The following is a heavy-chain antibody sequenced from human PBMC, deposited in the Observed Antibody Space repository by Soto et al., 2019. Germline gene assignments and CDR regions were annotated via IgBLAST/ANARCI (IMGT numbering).Heavy chain of an antibody. CDR3: ASSYGTSWYGDY. V-gene: IGHV1-69*01. CDR1: GGTFNNYA. Sequence: VQLVQSGAEVKQPGSSVKVSCKASGGTFNNYAVTWVRKAPGQGLEWMGGIIPSSGTPNYAQRFQDRVTITADESTSTVYMELSSLRSEDTALYYCASSYGTSWYGDYWGQGTLVTVFS. J-gene: IGHJ4*02. D-gene: IGHD6-13*01. CDR2: IIPSSGTP.